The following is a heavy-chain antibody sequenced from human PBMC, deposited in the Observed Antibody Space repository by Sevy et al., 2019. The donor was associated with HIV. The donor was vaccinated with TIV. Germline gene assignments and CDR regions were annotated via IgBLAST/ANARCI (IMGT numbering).Heavy chain of an antibody. CDR1: GDSVSSNSAA. CDR2: TYYRSKWSN. D-gene: IGHD3-9*01. J-gene: IGHJ3*02. V-gene: IGHV6-1*01. Sequence: QSQTLSLTCAISGDSVSSNSAAWNWIRQSPSRGLEWLGRTYYRSKWSNDYAVSVKSRITINPDTSKNQFSLQLNSVTPEDTAVYYCARGGYDILTGFETDDAFDIWGQGTMVTVSS. CDR3: ARGGYDILTGFETDDAFDI.